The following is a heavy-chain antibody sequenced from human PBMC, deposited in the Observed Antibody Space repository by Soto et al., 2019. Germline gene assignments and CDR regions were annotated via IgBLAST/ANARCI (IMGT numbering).Heavy chain of an antibody. CDR2: IYYSGSA. Sequence: QLQLQESGPGLVKPSETLSLTCTVSGGSISSSSYYWGWIRQPPGKGLEWIGSIYYSGSAYYNPSLKSRVTIPVDTSKNQFSLQLSSVTAADTAVYYCARSPGNRRSVVATTFDYWGQGTLVTVSS. D-gene: IGHD2-15*01. V-gene: IGHV4-39*01. CDR3: ARSPGNRRSVVATTFDY. J-gene: IGHJ4*02. CDR1: GGSISSSSYY.